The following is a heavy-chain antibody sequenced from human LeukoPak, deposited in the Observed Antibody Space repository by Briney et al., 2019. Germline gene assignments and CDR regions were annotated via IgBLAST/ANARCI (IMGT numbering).Heavy chain of an antibody. Sequence: GGSLRLSCAASGFTFDTYWMTWVRQAPGKGLEWVASIKQDGSEKYYVDSVKGRFTISRDNAKNSLYLQMNSLRAEDTAVYYCARDPRITIFGVVIGDAFDIWGQGTMVTVSS. CDR2: IKQDGSEK. D-gene: IGHD3-3*01. J-gene: IGHJ3*02. V-gene: IGHV3-7*01. CDR3: ARDPRITIFGVVIGDAFDI. CDR1: GFTFDTYW.